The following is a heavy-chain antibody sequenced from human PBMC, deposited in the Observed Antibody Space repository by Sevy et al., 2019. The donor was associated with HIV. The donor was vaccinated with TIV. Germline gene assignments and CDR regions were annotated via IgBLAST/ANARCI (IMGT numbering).Heavy chain of an antibody. CDR3: ARSGNYAEGVNWFDP. CDR1: GFTFSNYG. J-gene: IGHJ5*02. CDR2: IWYDGSNR. V-gene: IGHV3-33*01. Sequence: GGSLRLSCAASGFTFSNYGMGWVRQAPDKGLEWVASIWYDGSNRFYADSVKGRFTISRDNSENTLSLQMNSLRVEDTALYYCARSGNYAEGVNWFDPWGQGTLVTVSS. D-gene: IGHD3-16*01.